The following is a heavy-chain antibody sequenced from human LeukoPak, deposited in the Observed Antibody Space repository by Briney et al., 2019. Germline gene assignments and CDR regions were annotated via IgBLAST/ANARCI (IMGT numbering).Heavy chain of an antibody. J-gene: IGHJ6*02. Sequence: PGGSLRLSCAASGFTFSSYAMSWVRQAPGKGLEWVSAISGSGGSTYYADSVKGRFTISRDNSKNTLYLQMNSLRAEDTAVYYCARDRGVRGTYYYYGMDVWGQGTTVTVSS. V-gene: IGHV3-23*01. CDR3: ARDRGVRGTYYYYGMDV. CDR2: ISGSGGST. D-gene: IGHD3-10*01. CDR1: GFTFSSYA.